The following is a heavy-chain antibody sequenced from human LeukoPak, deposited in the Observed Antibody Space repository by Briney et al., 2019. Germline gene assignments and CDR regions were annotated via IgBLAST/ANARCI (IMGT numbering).Heavy chain of an antibody. CDR2: INHSGST. CDR1: GGSISSYY. V-gene: IGHV4-34*01. Sequence: KPSETLSLTCTVSGGSISSYYWSWIRQPPGKGLEWIGEINHSGSTNYNPSLKSRVTISVDTSKNQFSLKLSSVTAADTAVYYCARRPRYSSGWIRERHYYYMDVWGKGTTVTISS. D-gene: IGHD6-19*01. J-gene: IGHJ6*03. CDR3: ARRPRYSSGWIRERHYYYMDV.